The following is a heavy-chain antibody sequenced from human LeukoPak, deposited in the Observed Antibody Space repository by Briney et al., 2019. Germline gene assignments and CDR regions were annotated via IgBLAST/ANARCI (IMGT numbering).Heavy chain of an antibody. Sequence: GGSLRLSCAASGFTVSSNYMSWVRQAPGKGLEWVSVIYSGGSTYYADSVKGRFTISRDNAKNTLYLQMSSLKASDTAMYYCARRGYCSGGSCFSHAFDIWGQGTMVTVSS. V-gene: IGHV3-53*01. CDR3: ARRGYCSGGSCFSHAFDI. CDR1: GFTVSSNY. J-gene: IGHJ3*02. CDR2: IYSGGST. D-gene: IGHD2-15*01.